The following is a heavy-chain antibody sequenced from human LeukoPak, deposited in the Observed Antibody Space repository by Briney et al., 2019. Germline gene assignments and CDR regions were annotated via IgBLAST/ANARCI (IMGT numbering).Heavy chain of an antibody. D-gene: IGHD1-26*01. V-gene: IGHV3-7*04. CDR1: GFTFSSYW. CDR3: GRGGGYSGSFYDAFDI. J-gene: IGHJ3*02. Sequence: GGSLRLSCAASGFTFSSYWMSWVRQAPGKGLEWVANIKQDGSEKFYVDSVKGRFTISRDNAKNSLDLQMNSLRAEDTAVYYCGRGGGYSGSFYDAFDIWGQGTMVTVSS. CDR2: IKQDGSEK.